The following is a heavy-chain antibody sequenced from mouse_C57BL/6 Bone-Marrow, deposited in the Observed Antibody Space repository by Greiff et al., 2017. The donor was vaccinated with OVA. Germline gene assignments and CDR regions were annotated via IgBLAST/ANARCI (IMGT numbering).Heavy chain of an antibody. CDR3: TTDDYGSNHYFDS. CDR1: GFNIKDDY. Sequence: EVQLRQSGAELVRPGASVKLSCTASGFNIKDDYMHWVKQRPEQGLEWIGWIDPENGDTEYASKFQGKATIPADTSSNTAYLQLRSLTSEDTAVYYCTTDDYGSNHYFDSWGQGTTRTVSS. CDR2: IDPENGDT. V-gene: IGHV14-4*01. D-gene: IGHD1-1*01. J-gene: IGHJ2*01.